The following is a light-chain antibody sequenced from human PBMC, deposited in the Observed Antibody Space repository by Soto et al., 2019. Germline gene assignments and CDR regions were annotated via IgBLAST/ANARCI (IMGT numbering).Light chain of an antibody. Sequence: EIVLTQSPGTLSLSPGATATLSCRASQSINNYFLAWHQQRPGQAPRLLIFRTSQRDSGIPDRFRGSGSRIAFTLTIARLEPEDFAVYYCQQYTNAPRTFGQGTKVEIK. V-gene: IGKV3-20*01. CDR1: QSINNYF. CDR2: RTS. J-gene: IGKJ1*01. CDR3: QQYTNAPRT.